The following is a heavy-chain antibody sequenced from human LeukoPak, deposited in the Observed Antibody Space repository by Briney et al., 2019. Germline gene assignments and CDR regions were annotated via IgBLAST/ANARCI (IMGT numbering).Heavy chain of an antibody. J-gene: IGHJ4*02. CDR1: GGSFSGYY. V-gene: IGHV4-34*01. CDR2: INHSGST. CDR3: ARRATYSSGWYS. Sequence: SETLSLTCAVYGGSFSGYYWSWIRQPPGKGLEWIGEINHSGSTNYNPSLKSRVTISVDTSKNQFSLKLSSVTAADTAVYYCARRATYSSGWYSWGQGTLVTVSS. D-gene: IGHD6-19*01.